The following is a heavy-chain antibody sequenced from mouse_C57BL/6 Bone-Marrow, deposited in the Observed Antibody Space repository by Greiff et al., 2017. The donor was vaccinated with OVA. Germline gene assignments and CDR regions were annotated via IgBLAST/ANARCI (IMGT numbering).Heavy chain of an antibody. CDR1: GYTFTSYW. V-gene: IGHV1-69*01. CDR3: ARAVYYYGTGWYFDV. CDR2: IDPSDSYT. J-gene: IGHJ1*03. Sequence: QVQLQQPGAELVMPGASVKLSCKASGYTFTSYWMHWVKQRPGQGLEWIGEIDPSDSYTNYNQKFKGKSTLTVDKSSSTAYMQLSSLTSEDSAVYYCARAVYYYGTGWYFDVWGTGTTVTVSS. D-gene: IGHD1-1*01.